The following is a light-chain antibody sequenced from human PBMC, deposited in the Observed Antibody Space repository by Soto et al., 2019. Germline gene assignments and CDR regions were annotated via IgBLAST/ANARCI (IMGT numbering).Light chain of an antibody. J-gene: IGKJ1*01. V-gene: IGKV3-11*01. Sequence: EIVLTQSPATLSLSPGERATLSCRASQYVSSFLAWYQQKAGQAPRLLIYDASHRATGIPARFSGSGSGTDFTLTINSLEPEDFALYYCQQRYNWPTTVGQGPKVDIK. CDR1: QYVSSF. CDR3: QQRYNWPTT. CDR2: DAS.